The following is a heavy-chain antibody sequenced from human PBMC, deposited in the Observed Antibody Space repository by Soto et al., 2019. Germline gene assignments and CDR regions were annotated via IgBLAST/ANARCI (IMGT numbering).Heavy chain of an antibody. CDR1: GFTFSSYS. CDR3: ARDGGIGDDLYYYYGMDV. J-gene: IGHJ6*02. Sequence: GGSLRLSCAASGFTFSSYSMNWVRQAPGKGLEWVSSISSSSSYIYYADSVKGRFTISRDNAKNSLYLQMNSLRAEDTAVYYCARDGGIGDDLYYYYGMDVWGQGTTVTVSS. CDR2: ISSSSSYI. D-gene: IGHD3-3*01. V-gene: IGHV3-21*01.